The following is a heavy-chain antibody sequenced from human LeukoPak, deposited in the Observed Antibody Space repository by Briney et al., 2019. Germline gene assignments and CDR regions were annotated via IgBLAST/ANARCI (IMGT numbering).Heavy chain of an antibody. CDR3: AKLLRDVTIYDF. Sequence: GGSLRLSCAASGFTFSSYNMSWVRQAPGKGLEWVASINQDQSAKFYVDSVRGRFTISRDNAQNSLFLQMNSLRAEDTAFYYCAKLLRDVTIYDFWGQGALVTVSS. J-gene: IGHJ4*01. D-gene: IGHD4-23*01. CDR1: GFTFSSYN. V-gene: IGHV3-7*01. CDR2: INQDQSAK.